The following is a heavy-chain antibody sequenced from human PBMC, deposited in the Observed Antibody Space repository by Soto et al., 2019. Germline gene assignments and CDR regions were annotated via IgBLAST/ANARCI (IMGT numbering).Heavy chain of an antibody. J-gene: IGHJ3*02. Sequence: GGSLRLSCAASGFTFSSYAMSWVRQAPGKGLEWVSAISGSGGSTYYADSVKGRFTISRDNSKNTLYLQMNSLRAEDTAVYYCAKDRVDGSEQWLVPDAFDIWGQGTMVTVSS. CDR3: AKDRVDGSEQWLVPDAFDI. CDR1: GFTFSSYA. D-gene: IGHD6-19*01. CDR2: ISGSGGST. V-gene: IGHV3-23*01.